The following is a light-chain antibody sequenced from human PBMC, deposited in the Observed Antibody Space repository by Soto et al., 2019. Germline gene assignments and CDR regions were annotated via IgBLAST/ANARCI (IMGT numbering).Light chain of an antibody. CDR2: VAS. CDR1: QGIGND. V-gene: IGKV1-17*01. Sequence: DTQMTQSPSSLSASVGDRVTITXRASQGIGNDLGWYQQKPGKAPKRLIYVASSLQSGVPSRFSGSGSGTEFTLTISSLQPEDSATYYCLQHNSYPLTFGPGTKVDI. J-gene: IGKJ3*01. CDR3: LQHNSYPLT.